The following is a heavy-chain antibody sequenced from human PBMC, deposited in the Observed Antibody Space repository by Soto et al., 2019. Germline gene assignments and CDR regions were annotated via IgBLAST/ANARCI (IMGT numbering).Heavy chain of an antibody. J-gene: IGHJ6*02. CDR2: ISGSGGTA. CDR3: AKGEEGNIAVRGVISESEEILYYYGMDV. D-gene: IGHD6-19*01. V-gene: IGHV3-23*01. CDR1: GFTFNTYA. Sequence: EVQLLESGGGVVQPGGSLRLSCAASGFTFNTYAMSWVRQAPGKGLEWVSGISGSGGTADYADSVKGRFTISRDNSKNLLSWSMNCLSADDSVVYYCAKGEEGNIAVRGVISESEEILYYYGMDVWGQGTTVTVSS.